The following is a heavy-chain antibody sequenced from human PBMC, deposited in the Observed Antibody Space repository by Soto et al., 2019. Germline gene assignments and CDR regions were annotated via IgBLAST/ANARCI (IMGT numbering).Heavy chain of an antibody. Sequence: EVQLLESGGGLVQPGGSLGLSCIASGFTFKNCGMIWVRQAPGKGLEWVAAIIGTATTNYADSVKGRFTNSIDNSKNTIYLQMNVLRVEDTAIYYCAKGEALYSSHPWDSWCHGTLVTVSA. D-gene: IGHD3-22*01. J-gene: IGHJ5*01. CDR3: AKGEALYSSHPWDS. CDR1: GFTFKNCG. V-gene: IGHV3-23*01. CDR2: IIGTATT.